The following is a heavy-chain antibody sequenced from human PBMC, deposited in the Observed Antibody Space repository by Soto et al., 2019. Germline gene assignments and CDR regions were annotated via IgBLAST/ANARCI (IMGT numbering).Heavy chain of an antibody. Sequence: LRLSCAASGFTFSNYGMHWVRQAPGKGLEWVAFISDDGSNKYYADSMKGRFTTSRDNSKSTLYLQMNSLRVEDTAVYYCTKRRNVLRFLEWSSGMEVWGQGTTVTVSS. V-gene: IGHV3-30*18. CDR1: GFTFSNYG. J-gene: IGHJ6*02. CDR2: ISDDGSNK. D-gene: IGHD3-3*01. CDR3: TKRRNVLRFLEWSSGMEV.